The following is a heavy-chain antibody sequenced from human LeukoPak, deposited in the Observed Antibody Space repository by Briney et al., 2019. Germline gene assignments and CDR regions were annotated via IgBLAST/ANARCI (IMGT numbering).Heavy chain of an antibody. J-gene: IGHJ4*02. CDR2: IYYSGST. V-gene: IGHV4-39*01. D-gene: IGHD4/OR15-4a*01. CDR3: ARMGLSRSGHYYSDY. CDR1: GGSISSSGNY. Sequence: SETLSLTCTVSGGSISSSGNYWGWIRQPPGKGLEWIGRIYYSGSTSYNPSLRSRVTISVDTSKNQFSLNLSSVTAADTAVYYCARMGLSRSGHYYSDYWGQGTLVTVSS.